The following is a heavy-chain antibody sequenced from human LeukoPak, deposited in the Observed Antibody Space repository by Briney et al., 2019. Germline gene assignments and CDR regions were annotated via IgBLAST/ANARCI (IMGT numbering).Heavy chain of an antibody. D-gene: IGHD6-19*01. CDR2: ISSSSSYI. J-gene: IGHJ3*02. V-gene: IGHV3-21*01. CDR1: GFTFSSYS. CDR3: ARDGNRGYSSGWYSSGAFDI. Sequence: GGSLRLSCAASGFTFSSYSMNWVRQAPGKGLEWVSSISSSSSYIYYADSVKGRFTISRDNAKNSLYLQMNSLRAEDTAVYYCARDGNRGYSSGWYSSGAFDIWGQGTMVTVSS.